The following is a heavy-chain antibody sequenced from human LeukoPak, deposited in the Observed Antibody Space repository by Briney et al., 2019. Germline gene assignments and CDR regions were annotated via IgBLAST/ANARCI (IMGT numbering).Heavy chain of an antibody. J-gene: IGHJ4*02. CDR3: ASDSTMTTVTTFGGDY. V-gene: IGHV3-21*01. Sequence: GGSLRLSCAASGFTFSRYNMNWVRQAPGKGLEWVSSISSGSSYIYYADSVKGRFTISRDNAKNSLYLQMNSLRAEDTAVYYCASDSTMTTVTTFGGDYWGQGTLVTVSS. CDR2: ISSGSSYI. D-gene: IGHD4-17*01. CDR1: GFTFSRYN.